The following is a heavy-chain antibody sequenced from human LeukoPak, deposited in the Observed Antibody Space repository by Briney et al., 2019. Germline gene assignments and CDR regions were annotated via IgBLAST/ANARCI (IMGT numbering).Heavy chain of an antibody. J-gene: IGHJ5*02. D-gene: IGHD6-19*01. V-gene: IGHV1-46*01. Sequence: ASVKVSCKASGYTFTSNYIHWVRQAPGQGLEWMGIINPSGGSTSYAQKFQGRVTMTRDTSTSTVYMELSSLRSEDTAVYYCARDGYVSSGWYSMGFDPWGQGTLVTVSS. CDR1: GYTFTSNY. CDR2: INPSGGST. CDR3: ARDGYVSSGWYSMGFDP.